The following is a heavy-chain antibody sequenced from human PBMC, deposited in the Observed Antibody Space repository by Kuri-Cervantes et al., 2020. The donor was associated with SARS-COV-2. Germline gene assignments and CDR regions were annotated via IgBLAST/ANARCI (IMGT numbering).Heavy chain of an antibody. J-gene: IGHJ4*02. V-gene: IGHV4-30-4*01. D-gene: IGHD6-13*01. CDR2: IYYSGST. CDR3: ARRNSPYSSSSYYFDY. Sequence: SETLSLTCAVSGGSISSGDYYWSWIRQPPGKGLEWIGYIYYSGSTYYNPSLNSRVSISVDTSKNQFSLNLTSVTAADTAVYYCARRNSPYSSSSYYFDYWGQGTLVTVSS. CDR1: GGSISSGDYY.